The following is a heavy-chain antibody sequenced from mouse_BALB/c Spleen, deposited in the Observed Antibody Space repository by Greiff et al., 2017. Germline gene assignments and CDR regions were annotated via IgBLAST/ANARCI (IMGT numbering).Heavy chain of an antibody. CDR1: GFTFSSYA. Sequence: EVKLMESGGGLVKPGGSLKLSCAASGFTFSSYAMSWVRQTPEKRLEWVASISSGGSTYYPDSVKGRFTISRDNARNILYLQMSSLRSEDTAMYYCARLHYYGSSYRGFAYWGQGTLVTVSA. V-gene: IGHV5-6-5*01. CDR2: ISSGGST. D-gene: IGHD1-1*01. J-gene: IGHJ3*01. CDR3: ARLHYYGSSYRGFAY.